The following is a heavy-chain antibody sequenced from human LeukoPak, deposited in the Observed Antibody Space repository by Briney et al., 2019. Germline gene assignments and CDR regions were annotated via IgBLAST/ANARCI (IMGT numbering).Heavy chain of an antibody. V-gene: IGHV3-74*01. D-gene: IGHD2-15*01. J-gene: IGHJ4*02. CDR3: ASFACSSGTCYDYFDY. CDR1: GFTVSSKY. Sequence: PGGSLRLSCAASGFTVSSKYMSWVRQAPGKGLVWVSRITSDGSVTSYADSVKGRFTISRDNAKNTVYLQMNSLRAEDTAVYYCASFACSSGTCYDYFDYWGQGNLVTVSS. CDR2: ITSDGSVT.